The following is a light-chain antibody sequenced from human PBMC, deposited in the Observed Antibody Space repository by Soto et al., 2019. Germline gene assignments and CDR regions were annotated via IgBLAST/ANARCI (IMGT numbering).Light chain of an antibody. CDR3: SSYTSSSTLMV. CDR2: DVS. Sequence: QSALTQPAAVSGSPGQSNTISCTGTSSDVGGYNYVSWYQQHPGKAPKLMIYDVSNRTSGVSNRFSGSKSGNTASLTISGLQAEDEADYYCSSYTSSSTLMVFGGGTKLTVL. CDR1: SSDVGGYNY. V-gene: IGLV2-14*01. J-gene: IGLJ2*01.